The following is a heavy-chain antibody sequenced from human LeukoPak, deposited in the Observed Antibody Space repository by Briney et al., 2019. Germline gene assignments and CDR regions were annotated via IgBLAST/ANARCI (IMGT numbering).Heavy chain of an antibody. CDR3: ASAYSNGGDVPFDS. V-gene: IGHV4-34*01. J-gene: IGHJ4*02. CDR1: GGSFSGYF. D-gene: IGHD3-22*01. Sequence: PSETLSLTCAVYGGSFSGYFWTWIRQPPGKGLEWIGEINHSGSTNYNPSLKSRVTISVDTSKNQFSLKLTSVTAADTAIYYCASAYSNGGDVPFDSWGQGTLVTVSS. CDR2: INHSGST.